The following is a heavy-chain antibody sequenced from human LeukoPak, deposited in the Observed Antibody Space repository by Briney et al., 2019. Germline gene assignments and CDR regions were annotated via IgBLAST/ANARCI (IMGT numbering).Heavy chain of an antibody. J-gene: IGHJ4*02. D-gene: IGHD3-3*02. CDR2: TRSSNGHI. CDR1: GFTFTSYS. Sequence: GGSLRLSCAAPGFTFTSYSMNWVRQAPGKGLEWVSITRSSNGHIYYADSVKGRFTISRDKAKKSLYLQMNSLRAEDTAVYYCARGEGPSTLDYWGQGTLVTVSS. V-gene: IGHV3-21*01. CDR3: ARGEGPSTLDY.